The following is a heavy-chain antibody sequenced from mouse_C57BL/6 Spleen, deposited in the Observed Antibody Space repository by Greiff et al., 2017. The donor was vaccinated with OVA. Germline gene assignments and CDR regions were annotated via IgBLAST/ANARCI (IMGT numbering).Heavy chain of an antibody. J-gene: IGHJ3*01. CDR1: GYTFTDYY. Sequence: QVQLQQSGAELVRPGASVKLSCKASGYTFTDYYINWVKQRPGQGLEWIARIYPGSGNTYYNEKFKGKATLTAEKSSSTAYMQLSSLTSEDSAVYFCAPDSSGPGFAYWGQGTLVTVSA. V-gene: IGHV1-76*01. CDR3: APDSSGPGFAY. CDR2: IYPGSGNT. D-gene: IGHD3-2*02.